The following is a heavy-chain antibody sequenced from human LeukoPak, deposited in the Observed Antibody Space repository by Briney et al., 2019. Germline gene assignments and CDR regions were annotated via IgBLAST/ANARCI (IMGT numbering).Heavy chain of an antibody. CDR1: GFTFSSYA. V-gene: IGHV3-30-3*02. Sequence: GGPLRLSCAASGFTFSSYAMHWVRQAPGKGLEWVAVISYDGSNKYYADSVKGRFTISRDNSKNTLYLQMNSLRAEDTAVYYCAKLEYSSSSGAFDIWGQGTMVTVSS. CDR3: AKLEYSSSSGAFDI. CDR2: ISYDGSNK. D-gene: IGHD6-6*01. J-gene: IGHJ3*02.